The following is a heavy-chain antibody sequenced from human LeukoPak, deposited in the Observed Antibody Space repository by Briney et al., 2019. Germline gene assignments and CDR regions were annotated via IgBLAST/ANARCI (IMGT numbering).Heavy chain of an antibody. Sequence: GGSLRLSCAASGFTFSDYGMHWVRQAPGKGLEWAAAISYDGSDKYYADSVKGRFTISRDDSKKTLYLQMNILRAEDTAVYYCAKDRVVFNRNYAYYFDYWGQGTLVTVSS. J-gene: IGHJ4*02. D-gene: IGHD1-7*01. CDR2: ISYDGSDK. CDR3: AKDRVVFNRNYAYYFDY. V-gene: IGHV3-30*18. CDR1: GFTFSDYG.